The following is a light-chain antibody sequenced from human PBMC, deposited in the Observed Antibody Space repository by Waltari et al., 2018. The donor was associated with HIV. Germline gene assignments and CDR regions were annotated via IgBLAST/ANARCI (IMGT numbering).Light chain of an antibody. Sequence: QSALTQPASVSGSPGQSITISCTGTSSDVGGYNYVSWYQQHPGKAPKLMIYDVSNRPAGGSHRVAASKSGNTASLTIAGLQAEDEADYYCSTYTSRSTGVVFVGRTKLTFV. J-gene: IGLJ2*01. CDR3: STYTSRSTGVV. V-gene: IGLV2-14*03. CDR1: SSDVGGYNY. CDR2: DVS.